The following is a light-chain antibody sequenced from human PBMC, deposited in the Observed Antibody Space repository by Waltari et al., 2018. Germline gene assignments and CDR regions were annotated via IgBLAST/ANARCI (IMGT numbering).Light chain of an antibody. CDR1: NSNIGSNT. CDR2: CNN. V-gene: IGLV1-44*01. CDR3: STWDDRLTGVV. J-gene: IGLJ2*01. Sequence: QSLFAQPPSASGTPGKRSTIVCSGSNSNIGSNTVNWYQQFPGTAPRLLIYCNNQRPSGVPDRFSASKSGSSAALAIYGLHSEDEADYYCSTWDDRLTGVVFGGGTKVTVL.